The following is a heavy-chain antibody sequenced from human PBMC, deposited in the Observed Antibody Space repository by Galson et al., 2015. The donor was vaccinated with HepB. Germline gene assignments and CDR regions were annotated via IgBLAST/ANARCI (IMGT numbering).Heavy chain of an antibody. J-gene: IGHJ6*02. CDR1: GSTFSSYA. CDR2: ISGSGGST. D-gene: IGHD6-19*01. V-gene: IGHV3-23*01. CDR3: AKGGDSSGPPLDYYYYGMGV. Sequence: SLRLSCAASGSTFSSYAMSWVRQAPGKGLEWVSAISGSGGSTYYADSVKGRFTISRDNSKNTLYLQMNSLRAEDTAVYYCAKGGDSSGPPLDYYYYGMGVWGQGTTVTVSS.